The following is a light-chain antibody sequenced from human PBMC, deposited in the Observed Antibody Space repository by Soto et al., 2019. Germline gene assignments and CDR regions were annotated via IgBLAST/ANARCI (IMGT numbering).Light chain of an antibody. CDR3: TVWDDSLRGRL. J-gene: IGLJ2*01. V-gene: IGLV1-47*01. CDR1: SSNIESNF. CDR2: RNN. Sequence: QSVLTQPPSASGTPGQRVTISCSGSSSNIESNFVYWYQQFPGTAPRLLIYRNNQRPSWVPDRFSGSKSGTSASLAISALRSEDEADYYCTVWDDSLRGRLFGGGTKVTVL.